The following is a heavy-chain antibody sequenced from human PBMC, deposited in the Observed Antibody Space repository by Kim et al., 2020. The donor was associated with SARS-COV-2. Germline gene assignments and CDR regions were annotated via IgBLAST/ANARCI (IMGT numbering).Heavy chain of an antibody. CDR2: INHSGST. Sequence: SETLSLTCAVYGGSFSGYYWSWIRQPPGKGLEWIGEINHSGSTNYNPSLKSRVTISVDTSKNQFSLKLSSVTAADTAVYYCARGRDSSGSRYYWYGMDVWGQGTTVTVSS. CDR1: GGSFSGYY. V-gene: IGHV4-34*01. CDR3: ARGRDSSGSRYYWYGMDV. J-gene: IGHJ6*02. D-gene: IGHD3-22*01.